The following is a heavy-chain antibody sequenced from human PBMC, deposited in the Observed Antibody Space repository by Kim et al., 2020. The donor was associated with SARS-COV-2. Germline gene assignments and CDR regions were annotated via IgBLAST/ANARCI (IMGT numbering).Heavy chain of an antibody. CDR2: INHSGST. CDR1: GGSFSGYY. Sequence: SETLSLTCAVYGGSFSGYYWSWIRQPPGKGLEWIGEINHSGSTNYNPSLKSRVTIPLETSKNQSSQKLSSVTAADTAVYYCARGGITGTKRGFDYWGQGTLVTVSS. V-gene: IGHV4-34*01. J-gene: IGHJ4*02. CDR3: ARGGITGTKRGFDY. D-gene: IGHD1-20*01.